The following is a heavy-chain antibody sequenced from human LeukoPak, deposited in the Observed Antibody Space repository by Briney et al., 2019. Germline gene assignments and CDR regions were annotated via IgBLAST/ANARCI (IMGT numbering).Heavy chain of an antibody. V-gene: IGHV3-21*01. CDR3: VRDWGGDGLDV. CDR1: GFAFWDYS. D-gene: IGHD3-16*01. J-gene: IGHJ6*02. CDR2: IDSRSSDI. Sequence: GGSLRLSCAASGFAFWDYSMNWVRQAPGKGLEWVSTIDSRSSDIHYADSVRGRLTISRDNAKNSLYLQMDSLRAEDTAVYYCVRDWGGDGLDVWGQGTTVTVSS.